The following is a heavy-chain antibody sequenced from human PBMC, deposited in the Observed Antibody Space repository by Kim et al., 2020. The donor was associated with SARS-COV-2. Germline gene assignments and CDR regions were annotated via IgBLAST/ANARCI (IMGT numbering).Heavy chain of an antibody. V-gene: IGHV3-33*06. D-gene: IGHD2-2*01. CDR3: AKSRDGPYHGFI. CDR1: GFTFSTYG. J-gene: IGHJ4*01. CDR2: ILNSGDNK. Sequence: GGSLRLSCAASGFTFSTYGMHWVRQAPGKGLEWVAVILNSGDNKFYADSVKGRFTVSRDISNNMLYLQMNSLRAEDTAVCYCAKSRDGPYHGFIWGQGTLVSV.